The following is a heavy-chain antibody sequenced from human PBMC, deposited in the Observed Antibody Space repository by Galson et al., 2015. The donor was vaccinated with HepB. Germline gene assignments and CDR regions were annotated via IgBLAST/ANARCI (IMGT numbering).Heavy chain of an antibody. J-gene: IGHJ4*02. CDR1: GYTFTSYY. D-gene: IGHD2-2*02. V-gene: IGHV1-46*01. CDR3: ASDEGGYCSSTSCYTGVFDY. Sequence: SVKVSCKASGYTFTSYYMHWVRQAPGQGLEWMGIINPSGGSTSYAQKFQGRVTMTGDTSISTAYMELSRLRSDDTAVYYCASDEGGYCSSTSCYTGVFDYWGQGTLVTVSS. CDR2: INPSGGST.